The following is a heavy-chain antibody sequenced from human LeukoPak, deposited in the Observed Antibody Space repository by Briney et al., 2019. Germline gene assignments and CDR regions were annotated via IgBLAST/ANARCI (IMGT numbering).Heavy chain of an antibody. V-gene: IGHV4-39*01. Sequence: SETLSLTCSISGDSLTTNSYWWGWIRPSPGKGLEWIVSIYSSGTSYSNPSLKTPATISPNTSNNQYSLRLTSATAAKPAIYYCARRGIWDLQIGNWFDPWGQGILVIVSS. D-gene: IGHD3-16*01. CDR1: GDSLTTNSYW. CDR2: IYSSGTS. CDR3: ARRGIWDLQIGNWFDP. J-gene: IGHJ5*02.